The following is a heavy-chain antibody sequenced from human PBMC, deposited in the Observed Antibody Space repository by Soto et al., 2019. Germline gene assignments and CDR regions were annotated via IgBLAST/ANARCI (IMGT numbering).Heavy chain of an antibody. V-gene: IGHV1-69*01. CDR1: GGTFSSYA. D-gene: IGHD6-13*01. CDR3: AGDPLGVELSSHYYWGMDV. Sequence: QVQLVQSGAEVKKPGSSVKVSCKASGGTFSSYAISWVRQAPGQGLEWMGGIIPIFGTANYAQKFQGRVTITADEATSTAYMEQSSLRSEDTAVYYWAGDPLGVELSSHYYWGMDVWGQGTTVTVSS. CDR2: IIPIFGTA. J-gene: IGHJ6*02.